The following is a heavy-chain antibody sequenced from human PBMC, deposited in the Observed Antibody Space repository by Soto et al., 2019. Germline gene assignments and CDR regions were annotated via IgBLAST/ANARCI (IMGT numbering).Heavy chain of an antibody. V-gene: IGHV4-39*01. CDR1: GGSISSSSYY. J-gene: IGHJ3*02. CDR2: IYYSGST. Sequence: KSSETLSLTCTVSGGSISSSSYYWGWIRQPPGKGLEWIGSIYYSGSTYYNPSLKSRVTISVDTSKNQFSLKLSSVTAADTAVYYCASRIAVAVAAFDIWGQGTMVTVSS. D-gene: IGHD6-19*01. CDR3: ASRIAVAVAAFDI.